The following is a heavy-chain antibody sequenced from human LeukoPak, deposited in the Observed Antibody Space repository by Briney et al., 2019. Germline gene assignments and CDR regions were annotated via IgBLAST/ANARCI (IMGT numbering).Heavy chain of an antibody. V-gene: IGHV4-38-2*02. Sequence: SETLSLTCTVSGYSISSGYYWGWIQQPPGKGLEWIGSIYHSGSTYYNPSLKSRVTISVDTSKNQFSLKLSSVTAADTAVYYCASEIYYSYYMDVWGKGTTVTVSS. CDR1: GYSISSGYY. J-gene: IGHJ6*03. CDR3: ASEIYYSYYMDV. CDR2: IYHSGST.